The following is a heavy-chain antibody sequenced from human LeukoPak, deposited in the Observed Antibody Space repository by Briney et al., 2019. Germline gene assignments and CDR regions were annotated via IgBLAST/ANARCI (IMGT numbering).Heavy chain of an antibody. D-gene: IGHD5-24*01. V-gene: IGHV3-30*04. J-gene: IGHJ3*02. Sequence: GGSLRLSCAASGFTFSSYAMDWVRQAPGKGLEWVAVISYDGDNKYYAESVKGRFTISRDNSKNTLYLQMNSLRAEDTAVYYCARVWKMATSTDAFDIWGQGTMVTVSS. CDR1: GFTFSSYA. CDR2: ISYDGDNK. CDR3: ARVWKMATSTDAFDI.